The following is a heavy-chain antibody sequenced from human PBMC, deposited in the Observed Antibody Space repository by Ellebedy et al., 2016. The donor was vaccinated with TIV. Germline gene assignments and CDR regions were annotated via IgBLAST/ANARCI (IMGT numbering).Heavy chain of an antibody. Sequence: GGSLRLXCAASGFTFSSYWMSWVRQAPGKGLEWVANIKQDGSETYYVDSVEGRFTISRDNAKRSLYLQMNSLRAEDTAVYYCARLVYNYGQREFDFWGQGTLVTVAS. CDR1: GFTFSSYW. D-gene: IGHD5-18*01. V-gene: IGHV3-7*01. CDR2: IKQDGSET. CDR3: ARLVYNYGQREFDF. J-gene: IGHJ4*02.